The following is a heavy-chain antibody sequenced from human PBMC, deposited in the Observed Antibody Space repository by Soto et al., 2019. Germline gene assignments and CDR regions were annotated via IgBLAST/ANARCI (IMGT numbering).Heavy chain of an antibody. CDR3: AKDPTPYSSSWYGWFDP. V-gene: IGHV3-23*01. Sequence: EVQLLESGGGLVQPGGSLRLSCAASGFTFSSYAMSCVRQAPGKGLEWVSAISGSGGSTYYADSVKGRFTISRDNSKNTLYLQMNSLSAEDTAVYYCAKDPTPYSSSWYGWFDPWGEGTLVTVSS. CDR1: GFTFSSYA. D-gene: IGHD6-13*01. J-gene: IGHJ5*02. CDR2: ISGSGGST.